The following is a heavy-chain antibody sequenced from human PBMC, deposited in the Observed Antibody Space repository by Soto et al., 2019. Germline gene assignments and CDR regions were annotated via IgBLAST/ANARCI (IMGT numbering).Heavy chain of an antibody. J-gene: IGHJ4*02. CDR1: GFTFSSYA. Sequence: GGSLRLSCAASGFTFSSYAMSWVRQTPGKGLEWVSGISGSGGNTYYADSVKGRFTISRDNSKNTLYLQLNRLRAEDTAVYYCATRGPQYYFDYWGQGTLVTVSS. D-gene: IGHD3-16*01. CDR3: ATRGPQYYFDY. V-gene: IGHV3-23*01. CDR2: ISGSGGNT.